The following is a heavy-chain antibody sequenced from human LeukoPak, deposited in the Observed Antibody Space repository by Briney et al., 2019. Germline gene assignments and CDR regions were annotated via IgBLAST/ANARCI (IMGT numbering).Heavy chain of an antibody. CDR3: AKGYRVATTKHFDY. D-gene: IGHD5-12*01. CDR1: GFTFSSYW. J-gene: IGHJ4*02. CDR2: ISGSGGST. Sequence: PGGSLRLSCAASGFTFSSYWMSRVRQAPGKGLEWVSAISGSGGSTYYADSVKGRFTISRDNSKNTLYLQMNSLRAEDTAVYYCAKGYRVATTKHFDYWGREPWSPSPQ. V-gene: IGHV3-23*01.